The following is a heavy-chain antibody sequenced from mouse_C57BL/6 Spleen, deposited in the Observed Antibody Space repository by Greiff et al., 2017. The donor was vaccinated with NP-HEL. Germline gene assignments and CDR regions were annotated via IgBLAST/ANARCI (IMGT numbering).Heavy chain of an antibody. CDR1: GFTFSNYW. J-gene: IGHJ4*01. CDR3: TGGVFGLYYAMDY. Sequence: EVQLQESGGGLVQPGGSMKLSCVASGFTFSNYWMNWVRQSPEKGLEWVAQIRLKSDNYATHYAESVKGRFTISRDDSKSSVYLQMNNLRAEDTGIYYCTGGVFGLYYAMDYWGQGTSVTVSS. V-gene: IGHV6-3*01. D-gene: IGHD3-1*01. CDR2: IRLKSDNYAT.